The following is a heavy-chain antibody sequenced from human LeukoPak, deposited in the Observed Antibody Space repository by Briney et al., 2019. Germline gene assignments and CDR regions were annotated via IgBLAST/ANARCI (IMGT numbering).Heavy chain of an antibody. CDR2: ISSSGSTI. Sequence: GGSLRLSCAASGFTFSSYEMNWVRQAPGKGLEWVSYISSSGSTIYYADSVKGRFTTSRDNAKNSLYLQMNSLRAEDTAVYYCARDAVGGYFDYWGQGTLVTVSS. V-gene: IGHV3-48*03. D-gene: IGHD2-2*01. J-gene: IGHJ4*02. CDR3: ARDAVGGYFDY. CDR1: GFTFSSYE.